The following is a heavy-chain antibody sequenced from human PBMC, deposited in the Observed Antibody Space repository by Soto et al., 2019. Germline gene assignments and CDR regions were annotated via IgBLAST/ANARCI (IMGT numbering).Heavy chain of an antibody. CDR1: GFTFSCCA. V-gene: IGHV3-23*01. CDR3: AKNRGPGIYTSWPFNV. D-gene: IGHD2-2*01. Sequence: EMQLLESGGGLVQPGGSLRLSCAASGFTFSCCAMGWVRQAPGRGLEWVSTIHGGADYTHYTDSVKGRCTISRDNSTNTVFMQMNSLTAVDTAIYYCAKNRGPGIYTSWPFNVWGRGTPVTVSS. J-gene: IGHJ2*01. CDR2: IHGGADYT.